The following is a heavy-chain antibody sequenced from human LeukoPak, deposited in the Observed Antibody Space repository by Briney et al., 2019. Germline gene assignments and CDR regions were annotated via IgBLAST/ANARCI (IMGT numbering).Heavy chain of an antibody. CDR3: ARGYYYDSRDAFDI. CDR2: MNPNSGNT. CDR1: GYTFTSYD. V-gene: IGHV1-8*01. D-gene: IGHD3-22*01. J-gene: IGHJ3*02. Sequence: ASVRVSRKASGYTFTSYDISWVRQATGQGLEWMGWMNPNSGNTGYAQKFQGRVTMTRNTSISKAYMELSSLRSEDTAVYYCARGYYYDSRDAFDIWGQGTMVSDSS.